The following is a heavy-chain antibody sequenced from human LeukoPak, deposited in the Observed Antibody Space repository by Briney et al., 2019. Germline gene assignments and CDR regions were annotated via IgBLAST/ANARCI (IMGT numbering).Heavy chain of an antibody. CDR3: ARKTTAGPTKAAFDI. D-gene: IGHD2-21*02. Sequence: PSETLSLTCSVSGYSISTSNYGAWIRQPPGRGLEWIGHIYYSGGIYYNPSLKSRVTMSVDTSRNQFSLKLSSVTAVDTAVYYCARKTTAGPTKAAFDIWGQGTMVAVST. CDR2: IYYSGGI. J-gene: IGHJ3*02. CDR1: GYSISTSNY. V-gene: IGHV4-28*05.